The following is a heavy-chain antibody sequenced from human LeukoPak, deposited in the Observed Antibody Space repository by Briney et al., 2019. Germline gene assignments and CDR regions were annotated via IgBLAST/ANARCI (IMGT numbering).Heavy chain of an antibody. D-gene: IGHD1-1*01. Sequence: SETLSLTCTVSGGSISSSSYYWGWIRQPPGKGLEWIGSIYYSGSTYYNLSLKSRVTISVDTSKNQFSLKLSSVTAADTAVYYCARHYGYANWFDPWGQGTLVTVSS. V-gene: IGHV4-39*01. J-gene: IGHJ5*02. CDR3: ARHYGYANWFDP. CDR1: GGSISSSSYY. CDR2: IYYSGST.